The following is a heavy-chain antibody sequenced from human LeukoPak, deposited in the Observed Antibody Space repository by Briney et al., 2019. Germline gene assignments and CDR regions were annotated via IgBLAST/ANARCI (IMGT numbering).Heavy chain of an antibody. Sequence: SETLSLTCTVSGGSISSYYWSWIRQPPGKGLEWIGYIYTSGSTNYNPSLKSRVTISVDTSKNQFSLKLSSVTAADTAVYYCARHIVVVPAAIGYMDVWGKGTTVTVSS. CDR2: IYTSGST. J-gene: IGHJ6*03. CDR3: ARHIVVVPAAIGYMDV. CDR1: GGSISSYY. D-gene: IGHD2-2*02. V-gene: IGHV4-4*09.